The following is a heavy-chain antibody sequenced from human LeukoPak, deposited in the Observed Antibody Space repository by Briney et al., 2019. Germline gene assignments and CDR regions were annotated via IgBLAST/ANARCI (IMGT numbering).Heavy chain of an antibody. CDR3: ARAQTYGDSRLLLDY. Sequence: GGSLRLSCAASGFTFNTYTMNWVRQAPGKGLEWVSGINWNGGSTGYADSVEGRFAISRDNAKNSQYLQMNSLRVEDTALYYCARAQTYGDSRLLLDYWGQGTLVTVSS. D-gene: IGHD2-21*02. CDR2: INWNGGST. J-gene: IGHJ4*02. CDR1: GFTFNTYT. V-gene: IGHV3-20*04.